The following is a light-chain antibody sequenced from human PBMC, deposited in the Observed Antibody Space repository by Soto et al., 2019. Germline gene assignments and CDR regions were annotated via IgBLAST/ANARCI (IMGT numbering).Light chain of an antibody. V-gene: IGKV1-5*01. CDR1: QNISSR. CDR2: DAS. J-gene: IGKJ1*01. CDR3: QQYHSYWT. Sequence: DFQMTQSPSTLSASVGDRVTITCRASQNISSRLAWFQQKPGKAPKLLIYDASSLESGVPQRFSGSGSGTEFTLTISRLQTDDFSNYYCQQYHSYWTFGQGTKVE.